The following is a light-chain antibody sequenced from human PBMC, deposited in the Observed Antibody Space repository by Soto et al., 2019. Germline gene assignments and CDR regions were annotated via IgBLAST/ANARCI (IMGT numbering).Light chain of an antibody. V-gene: IGKV1-33*01. Sequence: DIQMTQSPSSLSASVGDRVTITCQASRDISKYLNWYLQKPGKAPKLLIYDASNLETGVPSRFSGNGSGTDFTFTISRLQPEDVATYYCQQRDNLPLTFGGGTKVEIK. CDR1: RDISKY. CDR3: QQRDNLPLT. J-gene: IGKJ4*01. CDR2: DAS.